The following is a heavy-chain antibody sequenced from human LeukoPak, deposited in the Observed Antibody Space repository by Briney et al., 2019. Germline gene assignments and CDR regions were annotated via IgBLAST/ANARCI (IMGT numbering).Heavy chain of an antibody. Sequence: GGSLRLSCAASGFTFSSYAMHWVRQAPGKGLEWVAVISYDGSNKYYADSVKGRFTISRDNSKNTLYPQMNSLRAEDTAVYYCAGWAYYGGNSGFDYWGQGTLVTVSS. CDR3: AGWAYYGGNSGFDY. CDR2: ISYDGSNK. CDR1: GFTFSSYA. J-gene: IGHJ4*02. V-gene: IGHV3-30-3*01. D-gene: IGHD4-23*01.